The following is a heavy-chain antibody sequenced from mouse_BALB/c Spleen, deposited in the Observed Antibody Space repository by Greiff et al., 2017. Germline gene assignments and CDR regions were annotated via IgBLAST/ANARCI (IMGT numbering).Heavy chain of an antibody. CDR2: ISYSGST. D-gene: IGHD3-2*01. CDR1: GDPITSGY. J-gene: IGHJ2*01. V-gene: IGHV3-8*02. Sequence: EVKVEESGPSLVKPSQTLSLTCSVTGDPITSGYWNWIRKFPGNKLEYMGYISYSGSTYYNPSLKSRISITRDTSKNQYYLQLNSVTTEDTATYYCARTARATFFDYWGQGTTLTVSS. CDR3: ARTARATFFDY.